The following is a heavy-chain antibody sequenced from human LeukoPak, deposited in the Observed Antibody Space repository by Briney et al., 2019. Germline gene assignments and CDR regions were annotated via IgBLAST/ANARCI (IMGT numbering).Heavy chain of an antibody. CDR3: ARGSGSYYWFDP. V-gene: IGHV4-30-4*01. Sequence: PSETLSLTCTVSRGSISSGDYYWSWIRQPPGKGLGWIGYIYYSGSTYYNPSLKSRVTISVDTSKNQFSLKLSSVTAADTAVYYCARGSGSYYWFDPWGQGTLVTVSS. CDR2: IYYSGST. D-gene: IGHD3-10*01. CDR1: RGSISSGDYY. J-gene: IGHJ5*02.